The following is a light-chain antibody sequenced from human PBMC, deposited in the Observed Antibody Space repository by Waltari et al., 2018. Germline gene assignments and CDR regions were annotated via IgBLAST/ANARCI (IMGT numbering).Light chain of an antibody. V-gene: IGLV8-61*01. CDR3: VLYLPSGIWV. CDR1: SGSVPSRFS. J-gene: IGLJ3*02. CDR2: STN. Sequence: QTVVTPEPSFSVSPGGTVTLTCALSSGSVPSRFSPGWHQQTPGQAPRTLIYSTNTRSSGVPDRFSGSILGSKAALTITGAQADDESDHYCVLYLPSGIWVFGGGTKLTVL.